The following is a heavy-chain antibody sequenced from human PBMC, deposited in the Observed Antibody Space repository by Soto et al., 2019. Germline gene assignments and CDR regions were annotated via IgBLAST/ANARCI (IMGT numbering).Heavy chain of an antibody. V-gene: IGHV1-18*01. D-gene: IGHD3-3*01. Sequence: QVQLVQSGAEVKKPGASVKVSCKASGYTFTSYGISCVRQATGQGHEWMGWISAYNGNTNYAPKLQGRVTMTTDASTSTAYMELRSLRSDDTAVYYCARDNKYYDFWSGYYTGFAYWCEGTLVTVSS. CDR3: ARDNKYYDFWSGYYTGFAY. CDR1: GYTFTSYG. CDR2: ISAYNGNT. J-gene: IGHJ4*02.